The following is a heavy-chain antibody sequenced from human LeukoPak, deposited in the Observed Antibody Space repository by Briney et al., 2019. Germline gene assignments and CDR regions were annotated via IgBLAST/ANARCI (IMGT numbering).Heavy chain of an antibody. CDR1: GGTFSSYA. V-gene: IGHV1-69*13. CDR2: IIPIFGTA. D-gene: IGHD4-11*01. Sequence: SVKVSCKASGGTFSSYAISWVRQAPGQGLEWMGGIIPIFGTANYAQKFQGRVTITADESTSTAYMELSSLRSEDTAVYYCARGMADYSRPFDYWGQGTLVTVSS. J-gene: IGHJ4*02. CDR3: ARGMADYSRPFDY.